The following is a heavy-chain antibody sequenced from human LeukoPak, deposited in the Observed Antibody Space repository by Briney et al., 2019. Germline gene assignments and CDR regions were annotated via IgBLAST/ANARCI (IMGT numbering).Heavy chain of an antibody. CDR2: INHSGTT. CDR1: GGSFSGYY. V-gene: IGHV4-34*01. Sequence: PSETLSLTCAVYGGSFSGYYWSWIRQPPGKGLEWIGEINHSGTTNYNPSLKSRVTISVDTSKNQFSLKLSSVTAADTAVYYCARGSTSHYYYYYGMDVWGQGTTVTVSS. CDR3: ARGSTSHYYYYYGMDV. J-gene: IGHJ6*02.